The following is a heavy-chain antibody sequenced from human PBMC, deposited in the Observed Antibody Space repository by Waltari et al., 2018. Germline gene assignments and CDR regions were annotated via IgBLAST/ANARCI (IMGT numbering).Heavy chain of an antibody. V-gene: IGHV3-23*01. CDR1: GFTFSRYA. CDR2: ISGSGGST. CDR3: AKHQIVVAPLDY. J-gene: IGHJ4*02. Sequence: EVHLLESGGGLVQPGGSLRLSCAASGFTFSRYAMRWVRQAPGKGLEWVSVISGSGGSTDYADYVKGRFTISRDKSKNTLYLQRNSLRAEDTAVYYCAKHQIVVAPLDYWGQGTLVTVSS. D-gene: IGHD3-22*01.